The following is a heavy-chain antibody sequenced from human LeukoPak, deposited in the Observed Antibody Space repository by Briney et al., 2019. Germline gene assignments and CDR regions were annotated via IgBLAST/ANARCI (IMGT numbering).Heavy chain of an antibody. Sequence: SGGSLRLSCAASGVTFSNDGMDWVRQAPGQGLEWVSSISASSSYIWYADSVKGRFTISRYNAKSSLYLQMDSLRAEDTAVYYCARERTCGGSSCVAYYFGSWGQGTLVTVSS. D-gene: IGHD2-2*01. J-gene: IGHJ4*02. V-gene: IGHV3-21*01. CDR1: GVTFSNDG. CDR2: ISASSSYI. CDR3: ARERTCGGSSCVAYYFGS.